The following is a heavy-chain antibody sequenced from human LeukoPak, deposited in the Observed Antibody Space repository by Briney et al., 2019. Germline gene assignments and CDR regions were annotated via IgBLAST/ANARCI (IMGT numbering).Heavy chain of an antibody. J-gene: IGHJ4*02. CDR2: IYHSGST. CDR3: ARVSYYDSSGYCYFDY. V-gene: IGHV4-30-2*01. Sequence: SETLSLTCTVSGGSISSGGYYWSWIRQPPGKGPEWIGYIYHSGSTYYNPSLKSRVTISVDRSKNQFSLKLSSVTAADTAVYYCARVSYYDSSGYCYFDYWGQGTLVTVSS. D-gene: IGHD3-22*01. CDR1: GGSISSGGYY.